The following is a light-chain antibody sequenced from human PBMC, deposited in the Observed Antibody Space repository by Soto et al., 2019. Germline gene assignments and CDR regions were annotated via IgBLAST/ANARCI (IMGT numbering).Light chain of an antibody. Sequence: DIQMTQSPSTLSASVGDRVTITCRASQSISDWLAWFPQKPGKAPKVLIYDASTLESGVPSRFSGSGSGTEFTLTISSLQPEDSATYYCQQHNSSPWTFGQGTRVQIK. J-gene: IGKJ1*01. V-gene: IGKV1-5*01. CDR2: DAS. CDR1: QSISDW. CDR3: QQHNSSPWT.